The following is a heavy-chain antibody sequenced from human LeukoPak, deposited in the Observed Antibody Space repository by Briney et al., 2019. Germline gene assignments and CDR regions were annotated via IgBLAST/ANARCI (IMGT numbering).Heavy chain of an antibody. J-gene: IGHJ6*03. CDR1: GGSISSYY. Sequence: SETLSLTCTVSGGSISSYYWSWIRQPPGKGLEWIGYIYYSGSTNYNPSLKSRVTISVDTSKNQFSLKLSSVTAAGTAVYYCARSSSGAYYYYMDVWGKGTTVTVSS. D-gene: IGHD3-22*01. V-gene: IGHV4-59*01. CDR2: IYYSGST. CDR3: ARSSSGAYYYYMDV.